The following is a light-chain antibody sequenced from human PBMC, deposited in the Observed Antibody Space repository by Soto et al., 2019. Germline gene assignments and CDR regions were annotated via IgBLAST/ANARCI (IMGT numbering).Light chain of an antibody. CDR2: GAS. CDR3: QQYNNWPFT. J-gene: IGKJ3*01. V-gene: IGKV3-15*01. Sequence: EIEMTQSPSTLSASAGERATLSCRASQSVSSNLAWYQQKPGQAPRLLIYGASTMATGIPARFSGSGSGTEFTLTISSLQSEDFAVYYCQQYNNWPFTFGPGTKVDIK. CDR1: QSVSSN.